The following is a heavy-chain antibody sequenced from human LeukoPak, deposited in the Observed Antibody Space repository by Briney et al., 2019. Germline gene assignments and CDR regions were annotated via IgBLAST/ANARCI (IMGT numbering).Heavy chain of an antibody. D-gene: IGHD6-13*01. CDR2: IYYSGST. J-gene: IGHJ5*02. V-gene: IGHV4-30-4*07. Sequence: SQTLSLTCAVSGGSISSGGYSWSWIRQPPGKGLEWIGYIYYSGSTYYNPSLKSRVTISVDTSKNQFSLKLSSVTAADTAVYYCARQGIAAANMDPWGQGTLVTVSS. CDR1: GGSISSGGYS. CDR3: ARQGIAAANMDP.